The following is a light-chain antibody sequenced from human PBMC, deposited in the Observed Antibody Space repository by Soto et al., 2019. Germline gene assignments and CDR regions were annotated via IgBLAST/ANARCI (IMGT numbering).Light chain of an antibody. CDR3: QQYDNFPPVT. J-gene: IGKJ5*01. Sequence: DIQMTQSPSSLSASVGDRVTITCQASQDISNYLNWYQQKPGKAPKLLIYHASNLETGVPSRFSGSGSGTDFTFTICDLQPEDIATYYCQQYDNFPPVTFGQGTRLEIK. CDR2: HAS. V-gene: IGKV1-33*01. CDR1: QDISNY.